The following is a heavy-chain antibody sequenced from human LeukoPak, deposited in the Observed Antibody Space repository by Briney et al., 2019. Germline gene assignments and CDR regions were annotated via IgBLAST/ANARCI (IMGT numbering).Heavy chain of an antibody. CDR3: AGWSSGYYYGDY. D-gene: IGHD3-22*01. CDR1: GGSFSGYY. CDR2: INHSGST. V-gene: IGHV4-34*01. Sequence: SETLSLTCAVYGGSFSGYYWSWIRQPPGKGLEWIGEINHSGSTNYNPSLKSRVTISVDTSKNQFSLKLSSVTAADTAVYYCAGWSSGYYYGDYWGQGTLVTVSS. J-gene: IGHJ4*02.